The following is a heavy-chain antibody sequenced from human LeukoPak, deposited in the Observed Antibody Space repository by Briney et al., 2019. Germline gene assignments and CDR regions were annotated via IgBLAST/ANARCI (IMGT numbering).Heavy chain of an antibody. Sequence: SETLSLTCTVSGGSISSGSYYWSWIRQPAGKGLEWIGRIYTSGSTNYNPSLKSRVTISVDTSKNQFSLKLSSVTAADTAVYYCARPGRSDPWGQGTLVTVSS. CDR2: IYTSGST. J-gene: IGHJ5*02. CDR1: GGSISSGSYY. CDR3: ARPGRSDP. V-gene: IGHV4-61*02.